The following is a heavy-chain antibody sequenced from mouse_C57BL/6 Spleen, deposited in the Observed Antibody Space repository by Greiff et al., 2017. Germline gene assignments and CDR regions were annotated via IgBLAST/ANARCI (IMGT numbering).Heavy chain of an antibody. CDR2: IRSKSNNYAT. D-gene: IGHD2-2*01. CDR3: VRDYYGSYYAMDY. CDR1: GFSFNTYA. J-gene: IGHJ4*01. V-gene: IGHV10-1*01. Sequence: GGGLVQPKGSLKLSCAASGFSFNTYAMNWVRQAPGKGLEWVARIRSKSNNYATYYADSVKDRFTISRDDSESMLYLQMNNLKTEDTAMYYCVRDYYGSYYAMDYWGQGTSVTVSS.